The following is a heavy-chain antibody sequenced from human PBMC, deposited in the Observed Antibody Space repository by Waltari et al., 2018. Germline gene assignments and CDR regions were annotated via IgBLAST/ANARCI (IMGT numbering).Heavy chain of an antibody. V-gene: IGHV4-34*01. CDR3: ARSPRLLWFRELLYDY. CDR1: GGSFSGYS. J-gene: IGHJ4*02. D-gene: IGHD3-10*01. CDR2: INHSGST. Sequence: QVQLQQWGAGLLKPSETLSLTCAVYGGSFSGYSWSWIRQPPGKGVEWIGEINHSGSTNYNPSLKSRVTISVDTSKNQFSLKLSSVTAADTAVYYCARSPRLLWFRELLYDYWGQGTLVTVSS.